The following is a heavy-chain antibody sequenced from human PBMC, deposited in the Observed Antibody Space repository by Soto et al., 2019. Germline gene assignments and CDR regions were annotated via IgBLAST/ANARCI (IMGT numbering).Heavy chain of an antibody. D-gene: IGHD3-9*01. Sequence: QVHLQESGPGLVKPSETLSLTCTVSGDSISTYYWSWVRQPPGKGPEWIGYIYYTGSTNYNSSLKSRVTISVDTSKNQFSLKLSSVTAADTAVYYCARVRYDVLTGYYPWSYHYYIDVWGKGTTVTVSS. CDR3: ARVRYDVLTGYYPWSYHYYIDV. CDR1: GDSISTYY. J-gene: IGHJ6*03. CDR2: IYYTGST. V-gene: IGHV4-59*01.